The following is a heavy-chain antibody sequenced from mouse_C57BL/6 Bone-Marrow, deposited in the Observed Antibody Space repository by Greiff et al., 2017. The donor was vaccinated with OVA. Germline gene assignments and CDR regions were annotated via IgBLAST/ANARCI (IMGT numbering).Heavy chain of an antibody. Sequence: QVQLQQPGAELVKPGASVKLSCKASGYTFTSYWMQWVKQRPGQGLEWIGEIDPSDSYTNYNQKFKGKATLTVDTSSSTASMQLRSLTSEDAAVDYCARSRVPEKDFDVWGTGTTVTVSS. CDR1: GYTFTSYW. D-gene: IGHD3-1*01. J-gene: IGHJ1*03. CDR3: ARSRVPEKDFDV. V-gene: IGHV1-50*01. CDR2: IDPSDSYT.